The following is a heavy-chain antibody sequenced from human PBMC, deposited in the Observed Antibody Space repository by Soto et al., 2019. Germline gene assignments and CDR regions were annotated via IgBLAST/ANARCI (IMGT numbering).Heavy chain of an antibody. Sequence: PGGSLRLSCAASKLTVGSSYMTWVRQAPGKGLEWVSVIYSGGLTYYADSVKGRFTISRDTSKNTLYLQMNTLRADDTAVYYCVRDRDWAFDIWGQGTMVTV. CDR1: KLTVGSSY. CDR2: IYSGGLT. V-gene: IGHV3-53*01. CDR3: VRDRDWAFDI. D-gene: IGHD3-9*01. J-gene: IGHJ3*02.